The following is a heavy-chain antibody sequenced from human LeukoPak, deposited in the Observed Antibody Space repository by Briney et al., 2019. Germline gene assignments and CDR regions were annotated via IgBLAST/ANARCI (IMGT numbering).Heavy chain of an antibody. CDR2: IYYSGST. D-gene: IGHD2-2*01. Sequence: PSETLSLTCTVSGSSISSYYWSWIRQPPGKGLEWIGYIYYSGSTNYNPSLKSRVTISVDTSKNQFSLKLSSVTAADTAVYYCARHADCSSTSCYPFDYWGQGTLVTVSS. V-gene: IGHV4-59*08. J-gene: IGHJ4*02. CDR3: ARHADCSSTSCYPFDY. CDR1: GSSISSYY.